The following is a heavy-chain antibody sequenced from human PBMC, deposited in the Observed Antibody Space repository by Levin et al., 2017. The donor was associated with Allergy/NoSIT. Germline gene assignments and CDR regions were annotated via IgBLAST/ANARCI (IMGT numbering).Heavy chain of an antibody. V-gene: IGHV3-30*04. J-gene: IGHJ5*02. CDR3: ASSGAWRDWFDP. Sequence: GGSLRLSCAASGFTFSSYAMHWVRQAPGKGLEWVAVISYDGSNKYYADSVKGRFTISRDNSKNTLYLQMNSLRAEDTAVYYCASSGAWRDWFDPWGQGTLVTVSS. CDR2: ISYDGSNK. D-gene: IGHD1-26*01. CDR1: GFTFSSYA.